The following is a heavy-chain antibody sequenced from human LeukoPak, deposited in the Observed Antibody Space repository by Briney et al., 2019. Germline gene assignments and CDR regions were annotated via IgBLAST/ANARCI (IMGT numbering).Heavy chain of an antibody. CDR3: ARKRTYMDV. CDR2: IYTSGST. J-gene: IGHJ6*03. V-gene: IGHV4-4*09. CDR1: GGSVSSYY. Sequence: SETLSLTCTVSGGSVSSYYWSWIRQPPGKGLEWIGYIYTSGSTNYNPSLKSRVTISVDTSKNQFSLKLSSVTAADTAVYYCARKRTYMDVWGKGTTVTVSS.